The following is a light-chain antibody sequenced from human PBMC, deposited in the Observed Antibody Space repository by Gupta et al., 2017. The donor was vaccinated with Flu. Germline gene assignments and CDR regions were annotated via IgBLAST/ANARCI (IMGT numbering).Light chain of an antibody. Sequence: GTSSDVGGYNDVSWYQQHPGKAPKLMIYVVTNRPSGVSNRFSGSKSGNTASLTISGLQAEDEADYYCSSYTTSSTLFGGGTKLTVL. J-gene: IGLJ2*01. CDR1: SSDVGGYND. CDR2: VVT. CDR3: SSYTTSSTL. V-gene: IGLV2-14*04.